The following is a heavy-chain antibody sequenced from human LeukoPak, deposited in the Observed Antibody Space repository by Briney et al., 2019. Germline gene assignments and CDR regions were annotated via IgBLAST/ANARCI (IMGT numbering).Heavy chain of an antibody. CDR1: GFTFSSYV. J-gene: IGHJ4*02. V-gene: IGHV3-30*18. Sequence: GGSLRLSCAASGFTFSSYVMHWVRQAPGKGLEWVAVISYDGSNKYYADSVKGRFTISRDNSKNTLYLQMNSLRAEDTAVYYCAKIVVVVTASPDYWGQGTLVTVSS. CDR2: ISYDGSNK. CDR3: AKIVVVVTASPDY. D-gene: IGHD2-21*02.